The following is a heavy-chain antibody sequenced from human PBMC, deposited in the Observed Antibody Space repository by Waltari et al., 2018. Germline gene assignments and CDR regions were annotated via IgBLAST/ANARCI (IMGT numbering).Heavy chain of an antibody. V-gene: IGHV4-59*01. CDR1: GGSISSYY. Sequence: QVQLQESGPGLVKPSETLSLTCTVSGGSISSYYWSWLRQPPGKGLEWNGYIYYSGSTNYNPSLKSRVTISVDTSKNQFSLKLSSVTAADTAVYYCARDPRLGWFDPWGQGTLVTVSS. J-gene: IGHJ5*02. CDR2: IYYSGST. CDR3: ARDPRLGWFDP. D-gene: IGHD2-21*01.